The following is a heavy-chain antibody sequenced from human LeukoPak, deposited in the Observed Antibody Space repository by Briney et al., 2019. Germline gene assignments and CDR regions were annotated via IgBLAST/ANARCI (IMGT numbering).Heavy chain of an antibody. CDR2: IWYDGSNK. CDR1: GFTFSNYG. J-gene: IGHJ4*02. D-gene: IGHD3-10*01. Sequence: GGSLRLSCAASGFTFSNYGMHWVRQAPGKGLEWVAVIWYDGSNKYYADSVKGRFTISRDNAKSTVYLQMNSLRAEDTAVYYCAMRFDYWGQGTLVTVSS. CDR3: AMRFDY. V-gene: IGHV3-33*03.